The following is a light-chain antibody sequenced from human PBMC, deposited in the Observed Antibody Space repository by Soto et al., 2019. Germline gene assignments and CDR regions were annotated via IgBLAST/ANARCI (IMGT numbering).Light chain of an antibody. V-gene: IGKV3-15*01. Sequence: EIEMTQSPFTLSVSPGERAALSCRASQSVSSNLAWYQQKPGQAPNLLIYGAFTRATGIPARFSGTGSGTEFTLTISSLQSEDSAIYYCQQYNDCPLTFGQGTKVDIK. J-gene: IGKJ1*01. CDR2: GAF. CDR1: QSVSSN. CDR3: QQYNDCPLT.